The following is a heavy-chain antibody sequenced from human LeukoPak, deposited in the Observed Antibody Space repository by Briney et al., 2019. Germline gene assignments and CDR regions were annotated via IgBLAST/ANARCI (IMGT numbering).Heavy chain of an antibody. CDR2: ISSSTI. Sequence: GGSLRLSCAAFGFTFSTYSMNWVRQAPGRGLEWVSYISSSTIHHADSVKGRFTISRDNAKNSLYLQMNSLRDEDTAVYYCARIGSSGDFDHWGQGTLVTVSS. D-gene: IGHD3-10*01. CDR1: GFTFSTYS. V-gene: IGHV3-48*02. CDR3: ARIGSSGDFDH. J-gene: IGHJ4*02.